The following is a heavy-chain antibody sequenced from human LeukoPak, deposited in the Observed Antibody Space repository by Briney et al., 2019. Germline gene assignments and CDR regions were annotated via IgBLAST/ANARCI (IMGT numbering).Heavy chain of an antibody. CDR3: AKDRGSSWYGTSDY. Sequence: GVSLRLSCAASGFIVSSYAMSWVRQTPGKGLEWVSRISESGGSTYYADSVKGRFTISRDNSKNTLYLQMNSLRAEDTGVYYCAKDRGSSWYGTSDYWGQGTLVTASS. D-gene: IGHD6-13*01. V-gene: IGHV3-23*01. CDR2: ISESGGST. J-gene: IGHJ4*02. CDR1: GFIVSSYA.